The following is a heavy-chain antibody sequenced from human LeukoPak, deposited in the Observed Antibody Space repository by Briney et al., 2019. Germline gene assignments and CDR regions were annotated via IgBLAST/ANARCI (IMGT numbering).Heavy chain of an antibody. J-gene: IGHJ4*02. CDR2: IIPIFGTA. Sequence: ASVKVSCKASGGTFSSYAISWVRQAPGQGLEWMEGIIPIFGTANYAQKFQGRVTITTDESTSTAYMELSSLRSEDTAVYYCAVTYYYGSGRRRMGFYFDYWGQGTLVTVSS. CDR3: AVTYYYGSGRRRMGFYFDY. CDR1: GGTFSSYA. V-gene: IGHV1-69*05. D-gene: IGHD3-10*01.